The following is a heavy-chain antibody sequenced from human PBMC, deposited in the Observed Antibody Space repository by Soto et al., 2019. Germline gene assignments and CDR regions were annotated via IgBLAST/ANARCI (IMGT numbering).Heavy chain of an antibody. D-gene: IGHD3-22*01. CDR2: ISAYNGNT. J-gene: IGHJ6*02. CDR1: GYTFTSYG. V-gene: IGHV1-18*01. Sequence: ASVKVSCKASGYTFTSYGISWVLQAPGQGLEWMGWISAYNGNTNYAQKLQGRVTMTTDTSTSTAYMELRSLRSDDTAVYYCARGITMIVASNYYYGMDVWGQGTTVTVS. CDR3: ARGITMIVASNYYYGMDV.